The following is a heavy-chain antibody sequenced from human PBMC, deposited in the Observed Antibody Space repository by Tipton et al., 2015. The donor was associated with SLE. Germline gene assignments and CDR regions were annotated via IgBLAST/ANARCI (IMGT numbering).Heavy chain of an antibody. J-gene: IGHJ4*02. V-gene: IGHV3-53*01. D-gene: IGHD3-16*01. CDR1: GFTVSANY. Sequence: GSLRLSCAPSGFTVSANYMGWVRQAPGKGLEWVSVFYGVTSAYNADSVKGRLTISRDQSKNTVYLQMNSLRAEDTAVYHCVRHYGTGIVDYWGQGVQVTVSS. CDR2: FYGVTSA. CDR3: VRHYGTGIVDY.